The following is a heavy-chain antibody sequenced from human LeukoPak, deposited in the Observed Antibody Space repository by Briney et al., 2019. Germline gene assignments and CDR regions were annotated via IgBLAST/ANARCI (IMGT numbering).Heavy chain of an antibody. V-gene: IGHV4-61*02. Sequence: PSETLSLTCTVSGGSISSGSYYWSWIRQPAGTGLEWIGRIYTSGSTNYNPSLKSRVTISVDTSKNQFSLKLSSVTAADTAVYYCARAPYSSGAAWWFDPWGQGTLVTVSS. CDR1: GGSISSGSYY. CDR3: ARAPYSSGAAWWFDP. D-gene: IGHD6-19*01. CDR2: IYTSGST. J-gene: IGHJ5*02.